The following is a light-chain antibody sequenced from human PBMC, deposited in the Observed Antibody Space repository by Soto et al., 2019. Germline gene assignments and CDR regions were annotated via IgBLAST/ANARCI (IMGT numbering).Light chain of an antibody. Sequence: QSALTQPASVSGSPGQSITISCTGTSSDVGSYNLVSWYQQHPGKAPKLMIYEVSKRPSGVSNRFSGSKSGNTASLTISGLQAEDEVDYYCCSYAGSSTFWVFGGGTKLTVL. CDR1: SSDVGSYNL. CDR2: EVS. J-gene: IGLJ3*02. CDR3: CSYAGSSTFWV. V-gene: IGLV2-23*02.